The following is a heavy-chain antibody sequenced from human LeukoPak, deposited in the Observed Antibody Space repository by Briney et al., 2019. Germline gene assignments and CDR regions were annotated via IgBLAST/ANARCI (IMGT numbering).Heavy chain of an antibody. J-gene: IGHJ6*03. Sequence: GGSLRLSCAASGFTFSSYGMHWVRQAPGKGLEWVAFIRYDGSNKYYADSVKGRFTISRDNSKNTLYLQMNSLRAEDTAAYYCAKDMVRGGGYYYYYMDVWGKGTTVTISS. CDR2: IRYDGSNK. CDR1: GFTFSSYG. CDR3: AKDMVRGGGYYYYYMDV. D-gene: IGHD3-10*01. V-gene: IGHV3-30*02.